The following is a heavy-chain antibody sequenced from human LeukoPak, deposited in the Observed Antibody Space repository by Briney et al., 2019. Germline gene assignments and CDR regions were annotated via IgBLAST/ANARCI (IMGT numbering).Heavy chain of an antibody. V-gene: IGHV3-48*03. CDR1: RFTFSTYE. CDR3: ARIGGGYSGYTIDY. CDR2: INTSGNTK. J-gene: IGHJ4*02. Sequence: GGSLRLSCAASRFTFSTYEMNWVRQAPGKGLEWISYINTSGNTKYYVDSVKGRFTISRDNAMNSLYLQMNSLRAEDTAVYYCARIGGGYSGYTIDYWGQGTLVTVSS. D-gene: IGHD5-12*01.